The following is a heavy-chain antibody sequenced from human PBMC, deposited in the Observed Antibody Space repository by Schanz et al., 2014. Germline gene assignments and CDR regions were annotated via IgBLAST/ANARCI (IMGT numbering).Heavy chain of an antibody. Sequence: QVQLVQSGAEVKKPGASVKVSCEASGYTFTSYYIHWFRQAPGQGLEWMGIINPSGGSTSYAQKFQGRVTMTRDTSTSTVYMELSSLRSEDTAVYYCARDGEAAAGCDYWGQGTPVTVSS. V-gene: IGHV1-46*03. CDR2: INPSGGST. CDR3: ARDGEAAAGCDY. CDR1: GYTFTSYY. J-gene: IGHJ4*02. D-gene: IGHD6-13*01.